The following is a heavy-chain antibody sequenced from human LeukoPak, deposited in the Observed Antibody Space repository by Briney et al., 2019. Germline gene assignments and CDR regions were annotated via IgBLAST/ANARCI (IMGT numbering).Heavy chain of an antibody. J-gene: IGHJ4*02. Sequence: GGSLRLSCAASGFTVSTNYMSWVRQAPGKGLEWVSVIYSGDTTFYADSVRGKFTISRDNSKNTLYLQMNSLRAEDTAVYYCASILRSSSGYYFDYWGREPWSPSPQ. V-gene: IGHV3-66*01. CDR1: GFTVSTNY. CDR3: ASILRSSSGYYFDY. D-gene: IGHD3-10*01. CDR2: IYSGDTT.